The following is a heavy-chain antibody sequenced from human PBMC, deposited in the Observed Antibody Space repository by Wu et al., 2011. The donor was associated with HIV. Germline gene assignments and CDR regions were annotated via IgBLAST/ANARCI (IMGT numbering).Heavy chain of an antibody. CDR1: GYTFTGYY. V-gene: IGHV1-2*02. CDR2: INPNNGGT. D-gene: IGHD6-13*01. J-gene: IGHJ4*02. CDR3: AKEASAGTFDY. Sequence: QVQLVQSGAEVKKPGASVKLSCKASGYTFTGYYMYWVRQAPGQGLEWVGWINPNNGGTNYAQKFQGRVTMTRDTSISTAYMELSRLRSDDTAVYYCAKEASAGTFDYWGQGTLVTVSS.